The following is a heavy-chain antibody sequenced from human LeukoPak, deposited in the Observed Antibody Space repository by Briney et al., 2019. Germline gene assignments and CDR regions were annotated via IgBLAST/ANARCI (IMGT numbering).Heavy chain of an antibody. CDR2: ISSNGGST. D-gene: IGHD2-21*02. CDR1: GFTFRSYA. Sequence: SGGSLRLSCAASGFTFRSYAMHWVRQAPGKGLEYVSAISSNGGSTYYANSVKGRFTISRDNSKNTPYLQMGSLRAEDMAVYYCARAYCGGDCHLTLWGQGTLVTVSS. CDR3: ARAYCGGDCHLTL. J-gene: IGHJ4*02. V-gene: IGHV3-64*01.